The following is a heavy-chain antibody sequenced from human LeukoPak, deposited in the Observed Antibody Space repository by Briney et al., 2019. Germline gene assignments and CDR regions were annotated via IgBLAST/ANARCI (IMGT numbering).Heavy chain of an antibody. CDR3: ARANFLYCSSSTCLFDY. J-gene: IGHJ4*02. CDR1: GYTFTDYY. CDR2: INPNDGDT. Sequence: ASVKVSCKASGYTFTDYYMHWVRQAPGQGFEWMGWINPNDGDTNYALKFQGRVTMTRDTSISTAHMEVSRLRSDDTAVYYCARANFLYCSSSTCLFDYWGQGTLVTVS. V-gene: IGHV1-2*02. D-gene: IGHD2-2*01.